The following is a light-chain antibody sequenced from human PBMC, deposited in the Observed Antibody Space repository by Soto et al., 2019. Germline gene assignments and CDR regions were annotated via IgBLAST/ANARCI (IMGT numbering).Light chain of an antibody. Sequence: DIPLTQSPSSLSASVGDRVTFTCQASQDIKNYLIWYQQKAGEAPNLLIYDASTLGTGVSSRFSGSGSGTEVSLTITNLQPEDIAPYYCQHYDSVPCTFGQGTRLEIK. CDR2: DAS. CDR1: QDIKNY. CDR3: QHYDSVPCT. J-gene: IGKJ2*02. V-gene: IGKV1-33*01.